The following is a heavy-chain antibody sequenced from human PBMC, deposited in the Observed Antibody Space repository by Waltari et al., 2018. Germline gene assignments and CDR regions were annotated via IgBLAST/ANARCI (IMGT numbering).Heavy chain of an antibody. CDR2: ISYDGSNK. CDR3: ASGRGYYYYGMDV. J-gene: IGHJ6*02. V-gene: IGHV3-30*01. CDR1: GLHFSSYA. Sequence: QVQLVESGGGVVQPGRSPRLSCAASGLHFSSYAMPWVRHAPGKGLAWVAVISYDGSNKYYADSVKGRFTISRDNSKNTLYLQMNSLRAEDTAVYYCASGRGYYYYGMDVWGQGTTVTVSS.